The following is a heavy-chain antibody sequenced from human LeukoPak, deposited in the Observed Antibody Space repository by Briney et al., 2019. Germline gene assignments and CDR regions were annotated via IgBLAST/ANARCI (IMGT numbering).Heavy chain of an antibody. CDR1: GVSISSYY. D-gene: IGHD5-24*01. Sequence: PLETLSLTCTVSGVSISSYYWSWIRQPPGKGLEWIGYIYYSGSTNYNPSLKSRVTISVDTSKNQFSLKLSSVTAADTAVYYCAREGRRDGSSYGMDVWGQGTTVTVSS. CDR3: AREGRRDGSSYGMDV. J-gene: IGHJ6*02. CDR2: IYYSGST. V-gene: IGHV4-59*01.